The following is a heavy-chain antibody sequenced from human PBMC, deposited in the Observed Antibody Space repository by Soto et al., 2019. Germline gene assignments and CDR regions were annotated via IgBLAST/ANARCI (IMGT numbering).Heavy chain of an antibody. CDR1: GYTFTTYA. J-gene: IGHJ4*02. D-gene: IGHD3-10*02. Sequence: ASVKVSCKASGYTFTTYAIHWVRQAPGQRLEWMGWVNAENGNTKYSQKFQGRVTITVDTSASTAYMEMSSLRSEDTAVYYCARDIFGLLTLGVSDFWGQGTLVTVSS. CDR3: ARDIFGLLTLGVSDF. CDR2: VNAENGNT. V-gene: IGHV1-3*01.